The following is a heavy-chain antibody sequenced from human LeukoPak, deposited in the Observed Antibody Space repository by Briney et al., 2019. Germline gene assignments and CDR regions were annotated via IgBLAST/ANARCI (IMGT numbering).Heavy chain of an antibody. V-gene: IGHV3-9*01. CDR1: GFTFGDYG. CDR3: ARDGGNYSPQDY. J-gene: IGHJ4*02. D-gene: IGHD1-26*01. CDR2: VSWNSGFI. Sequence: GGSLRLSCAASGFTFGDYGMHWVRRGPGKGLEWVSSVSWNSGFIAYADSVKGRFTISRDNAKNTLSLQMNSLRAGDTGVYYCARDGGNYSPQDYWGQGTLVTVSS.